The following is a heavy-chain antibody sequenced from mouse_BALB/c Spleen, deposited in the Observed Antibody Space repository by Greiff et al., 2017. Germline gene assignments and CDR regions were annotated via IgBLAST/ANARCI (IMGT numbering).Heavy chain of an antibody. CDR1: GDSITSGY. Sequence: EVQLVESGPSLVKPSQTLSLTCSVTGDSITSGYWNWIRKFPGNKLEYMGYISYSGSTYYNPSLKSRISITRDTSKNQYYLQLNSVTTEDTATYYCASVPYGNYSLAWFAYWGQGTLVTVSA. V-gene: IGHV3-8*02. CDR2: ISYSGST. D-gene: IGHD2-1*01. CDR3: ASVPYGNYSLAWFAY. J-gene: IGHJ3*01.